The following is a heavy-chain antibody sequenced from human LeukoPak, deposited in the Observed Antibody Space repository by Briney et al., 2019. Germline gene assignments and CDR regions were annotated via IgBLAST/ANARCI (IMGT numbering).Heavy chain of an antibody. J-gene: IGHJ4*02. CDR1: GFSVNSNY. D-gene: IGHD2-15*01. V-gene: IGHV3-53*04. CDR3: ARGEVVVAASPGYFDY. CDR2: IYSGGST. Sequence: QPGGSLRLSCAASGFSVNSNYMSWVRQAPGKGLEWVLVIYSGGSTYYADSVKGRFTISRHISKNTLYLQMNSLRAEDTAVYYCARGEVVVAASPGYFDYWGQGTLVTVSS.